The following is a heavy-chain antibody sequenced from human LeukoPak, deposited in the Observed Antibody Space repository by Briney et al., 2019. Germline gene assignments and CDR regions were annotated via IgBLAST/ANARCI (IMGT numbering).Heavy chain of an antibody. D-gene: IGHD6-19*01. CDR3: ARASYSSGWGFDY. CDR1: GGSISSSNW. J-gene: IGHJ4*02. Sequence: ETLSLTCAVSGGSISSSNWWSWVRQAPGKGLEWVANIKQDGSEKYYVDSVKGRFTISRDNAKNSLYLQMNSLRAEDTAVYYCARASYSSGWGFDYWGQGTLVTVSS. CDR2: IKQDGSEK. V-gene: IGHV3-7*03.